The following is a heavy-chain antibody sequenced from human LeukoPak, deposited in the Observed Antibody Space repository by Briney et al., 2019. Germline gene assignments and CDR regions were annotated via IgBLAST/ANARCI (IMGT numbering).Heavy chain of an antibody. D-gene: IGHD6-13*01. V-gene: IGHV1-69*04. CDR1: GGTFSSYA. J-gene: IGHJ6*02. CDR2: IIPILGIA. CDR3: ARGVEFLFKQQLVRPYYYYYGMDV. Sequence: SVKVSCKASGGTFSSYAISWVRQAPGQGLEWMGRIIPILGIANYAQKFQGRVTITADKSTSTAYMELSSLRSEDTAVYYCARGVEFLFKQQLVRPYYYYYGMDVWGQGTTVTVSS.